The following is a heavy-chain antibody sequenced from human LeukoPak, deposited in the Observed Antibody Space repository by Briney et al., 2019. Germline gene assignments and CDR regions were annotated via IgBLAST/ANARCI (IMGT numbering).Heavy chain of an antibody. J-gene: IGHJ6*03. V-gene: IGHV3-64*01. CDR3: ARGPFYYDSSGYYYLDCYYMDV. CDR2: ISSNGGST. D-gene: IGHD3-22*01. CDR1: GFTFSSYA. Sequence: GGSLRLSCAASGFTFSSYAMHWVRQAPGKGLEYVSAISSNGGSTYYANSVKGRFTISRDNSKNTLYLQMGSLRAEDMAVYYCARGPFYYDSSGYYYLDCYYMDVWGKGTTVTISS.